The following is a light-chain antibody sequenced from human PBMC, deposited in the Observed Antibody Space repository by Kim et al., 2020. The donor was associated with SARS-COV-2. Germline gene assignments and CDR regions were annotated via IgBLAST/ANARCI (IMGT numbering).Light chain of an antibody. V-gene: IGLV3-19*01. J-gene: IGLJ2*01. CDR3: NSRDSNDNVV. CDR1: SLRSYY. Sequence: VALGLTVRITCQGDSLRSYYATWYQQKPGQAPILVIYGKNNRPSGIPDRFSGSSSGNTASLTITGTQAGDEADYYCNSRDSNDNVVFGGGTQLTVL. CDR2: GKN.